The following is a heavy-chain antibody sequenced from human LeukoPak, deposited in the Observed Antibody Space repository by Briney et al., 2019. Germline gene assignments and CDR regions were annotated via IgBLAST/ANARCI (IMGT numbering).Heavy chain of an antibody. CDR1: GFTFSNYW. V-gene: IGHV3-74*01. J-gene: IGHJ4*02. D-gene: IGHD5-24*01. Sequence: GGSLRLSCAASGFTFSNYWMHWVRQVPGKGLVWVSRINDDGSATFYADSVKGRFTISRDNSKNTLYVQMNSLRVEDTGLYYCAKDRKPRDGYNGLYDYWGQGTLVTVSS. CDR2: INDDGSAT. CDR3: AKDRKPRDGYNGLYDY.